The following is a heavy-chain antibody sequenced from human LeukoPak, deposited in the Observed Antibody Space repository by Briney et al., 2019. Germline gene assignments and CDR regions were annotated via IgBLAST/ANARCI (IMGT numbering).Heavy chain of an antibody. CDR3: ATRPPGSGTFYPYFDY. CDR2: ISNSGNT. J-gene: IGHJ4*02. V-gene: IGHV4-31*03. CDR1: SGSVTNGGSY. D-gene: IGHD3-10*01. Sequence: SQTLSLTCTVSSGSVTNGGSYWSWIRQHPGKGLEWIGYISNSGNTYYSPSLKSRISISVEASKNQFSLPLSSVTAADTAVYYCATRPPGSGTFYPYFDYWGQGALVTVSS.